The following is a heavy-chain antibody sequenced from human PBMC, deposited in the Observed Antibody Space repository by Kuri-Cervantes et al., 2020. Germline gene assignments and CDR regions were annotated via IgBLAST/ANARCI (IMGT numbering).Heavy chain of an antibody. Sequence: ASVKVSCKVSGYTLTELSMHWVRQAPGKGLEWMGGFDPEDGETIYAQKFQGRVTMTEDTSTDTAYMGLSSLRSEDTAVYYCATTVIAAAGTGAFDIWGQGTMVTVSS. CDR3: ATTVIAAAGTGAFDI. CDR1: GYTLTELS. J-gene: IGHJ3*02. CDR2: FDPEDGET. V-gene: IGHV1-24*01. D-gene: IGHD6-13*01.